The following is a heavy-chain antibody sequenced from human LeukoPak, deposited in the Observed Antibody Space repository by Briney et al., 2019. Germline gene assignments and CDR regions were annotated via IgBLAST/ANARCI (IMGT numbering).Heavy chain of an antibody. D-gene: IGHD2-21*01. J-gene: IGHJ4*02. CDR1: GVSITSNY. Sequence: SETLSLTCSVSGVSITSNYWTWIRQPAGRGLEWIGRVSTRGNTNYNPSLKSRVTMSVDTPKNLFSLKLTSVTAADTAMYYCARSPGLADIDFWGQGTLVIVSS. V-gene: IGHV4-4*07. CDR3: ARSPGLADIDF. CDR2: VSTRGNT.